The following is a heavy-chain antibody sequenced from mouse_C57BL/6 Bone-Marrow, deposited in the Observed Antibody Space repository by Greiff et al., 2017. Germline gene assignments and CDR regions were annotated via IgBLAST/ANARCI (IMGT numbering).Heavy chain of an antibody. Sequence: QVQLQQSGAELARPGASVKLSCKASGYTFTSYGISWVKQRTGQGLEWIGGIYPRSGNTYYNEKFKGKATLTADKSSSTAYMELRSLTSEDSAVYFCARGYYYGSSLTMDYWGQGTSVTVSS. CDR3: ARGYYYGSSLTMDY. J-gene: IGHJ4*01. V-gene: IGHV1-81*01. D-gene: IGHD1-1*01. CDR1: GYTFTSYG. CDR2: IYPRSGNT.